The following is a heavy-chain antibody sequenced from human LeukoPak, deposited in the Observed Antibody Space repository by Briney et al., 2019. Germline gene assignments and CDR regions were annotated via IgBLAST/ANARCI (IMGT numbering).Heavy chain of an antibody. J-gene: IGHJ3*02. CDR1: GYSISSGYY. CDR2: IYHSGST. D-gene: IGHD6-19*01. Sequence: SETLSLTCAVSGYSISSGYYWGWIRPPPGKGLEWIGSIYHSGSTYYNPSLKSRVTISVDTSKNQFSLKLSFVTAADTAVYYCARDRPRSSVWYYGFDIWGLGTMVTVSS. CDR3: ARDRPRSSVWYYGFDI. V-gene: IGHV4-38-2*02.